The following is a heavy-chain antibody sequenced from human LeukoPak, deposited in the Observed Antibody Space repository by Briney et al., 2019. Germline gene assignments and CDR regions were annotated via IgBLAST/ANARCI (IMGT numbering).Heavy chain of an antibody. CDR3: ARGGSNDDILTGYAITYFDY. CDR2: INHSGST. CDR1: GGSFSGYY. D-gene: IGHD3-9*01. J-gene: IGHJ4*02. V-gene: IGHV4-34*01. Sequence: PSETLSLTCAVYGGSFSGYYWSWIRQPPGKGLEWIGEINHSGSTNYNPSLKSRVTISVDTSKNQFSLKLSSVTAADTAVYYCARGGSNDDILTGYAITYFDYWGQGTLVTVSS.